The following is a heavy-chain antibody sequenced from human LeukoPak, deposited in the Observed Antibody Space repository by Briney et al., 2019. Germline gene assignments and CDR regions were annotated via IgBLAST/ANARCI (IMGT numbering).Heavy chain of an antibody. V-gene: IGHV4-61*02. J-gene: IGHJ5*02. CDR1: GGSISSSSYY. CDR2: IYSSGTT. CDR3: AREFVGSSPTA. Sequence: SETLSLTCTVSGGSISSSSYYWDWIRQPAGKGLEWIGRIYSSGTTNYNPSLKSRVIMSVDTSKNQFSLNLRSVTAADTAVYYCAREFVGSSPTAWGQGTQVTVSS. D-gene: IGHD2-15*01.